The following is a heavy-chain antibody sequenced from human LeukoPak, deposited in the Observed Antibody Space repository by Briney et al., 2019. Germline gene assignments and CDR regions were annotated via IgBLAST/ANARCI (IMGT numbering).Heavy chain of an antibody. CDR3: ARGIAVADTFDY. J-gene: IGHJ4*02. CDR1: GFTFSSYS. D-gene: IGHD6-19*01. CDR2: ISSSSSYI. Sequence: GGSLRLSCAASGFTFSSYSMNWVRQAPGKGLEWVSSISSSSSYIYYADSVKGRFTISRDNAKNSLYLQTNSLRAEDTAVYYCARGIAVADTFDYWGQGTLVTVSS. V-gene: IGHV3-21*01.